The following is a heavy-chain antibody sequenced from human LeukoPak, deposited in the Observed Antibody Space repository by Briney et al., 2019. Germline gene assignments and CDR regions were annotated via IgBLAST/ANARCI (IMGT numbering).Heavy chain of an antibody. D-gene: IGHD2-21*02. CDR3: AKCGGDCYYYYYMDV. CDR2: IRYDGSNK. CDR1: GFTFSSYG. V-gene: IGHV3-30*02. Sequence: PGGSLRLSCAASGFTFSSYGMHWVRQAPGKGLEWVAFIRYDGSNKYYADSVKGRFTISRDNSKNTLYLQMNSLRAEDTAVYYCAKCGGDCYYYYYMDVWGKGTTVTISS. J-gene: IGHJ6*03.